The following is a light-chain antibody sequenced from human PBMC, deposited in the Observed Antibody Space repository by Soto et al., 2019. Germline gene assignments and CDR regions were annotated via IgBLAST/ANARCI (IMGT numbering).Light chain of an antibody. J-gene: IGKJ1*01. V-gene: IGKV3-15*01. CDR2: GAS. Sequence: EIVMTQSPATLSVSPGEKATLSCRACLSVSSNLAWYQQKPGQAPRLLIYGASTRATGFPARFSGSGSGTEFTLTISSLQSEDFAVYYCQQYNNWPGTFGQGTKV. CDR1: LSVSSN. CDR3: QQYNNWPGT.